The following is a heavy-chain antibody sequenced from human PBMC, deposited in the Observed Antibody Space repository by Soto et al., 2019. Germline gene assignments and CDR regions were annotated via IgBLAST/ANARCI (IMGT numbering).Heavy chain of an antibody. CDR1: GFTFSSYA. CDR3: AKDRVEVVPANFDWFDP. CDR2: ISGSGGST. V-gene: IGHV3-23*01. D-gene: IGHD2-2*01. J-gene: IGHJ5*02. Sequence: GGSLRLSCAASGFTFSSYAMSWVRQAPGKGLEWVSAISGSGGSTYYADSVKGRFNISRDNSKNTLYLQMNSLRAEDTAVYYCAKDRVEVVPANFDWFDPWGQGTLVTVSS.